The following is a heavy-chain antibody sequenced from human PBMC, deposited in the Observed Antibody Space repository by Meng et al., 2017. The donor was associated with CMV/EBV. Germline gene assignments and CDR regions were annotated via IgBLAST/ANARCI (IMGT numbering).Heavy chain of an antibody. Sequence: GSLRLSCTVSGGSVSSGSYYWSWIRQPPGKGLEWIGYIYYSGSTNYNPSLKSQVTISVDTSKNQFSLKLSSVTAADTAVYYCARLLLAGDAFDIWGQGTMVTVSS. CDR3: ARLLLAGDAFDI. CDR1: GGSVSSGSYY. J-gene: IGHJ3*02. D-gene: IGHD3-3*02. CDR2: IYYSGST. V-gene: IGHV4-61*01.